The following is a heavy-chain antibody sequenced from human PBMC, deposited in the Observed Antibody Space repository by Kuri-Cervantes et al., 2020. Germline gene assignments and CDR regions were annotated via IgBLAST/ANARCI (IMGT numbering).Heavy chain of an antibody. V-gene: IGHV1-18*01. CDR1: GYTFTSYG. CDR3: ARWGYYDSRGHYYFDY. Sequence: ASVKVSCKASGYTFTSYGISWVRQAPGQGLEWMGWISAYNGDTNYAQKLQGRVTMTTDTSTSTAYMELRSLRSDDTAVYYCARWGYYDSRGHYYFDYWARELWSPSPQ. D-gene: IGHD3-22*01. CDR2: ISAYNGDT. J-gene: IGHJ4*02.